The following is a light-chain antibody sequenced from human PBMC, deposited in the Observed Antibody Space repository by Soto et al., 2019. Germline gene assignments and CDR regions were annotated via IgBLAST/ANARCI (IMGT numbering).Light chain of an antibody. CDR1: QSVSSSY. CDR2: GAS. CDR3: QQDYILPPFT. J-gene: IGKJ3*01. Sequence: PGERVTLSCRASQSVSSSYLTWFQQKAGQAPRLLIYGASTRATNIPARFSGSGSGTDFTLTIGSLQPEDFAVYYCQQDYILPPFTFGPGTKVDIK. V-gene: IGKV3D-7*01.